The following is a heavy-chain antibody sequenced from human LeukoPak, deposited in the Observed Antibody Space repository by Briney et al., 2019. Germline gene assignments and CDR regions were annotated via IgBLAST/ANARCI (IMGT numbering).Heavy chain of an antibody. J-gene: IGHJ4*02. CDR1: GGTFSSYA. CDR3: ARSRITGTLDY. V-gene: IGHV1-69*05. Sequence: SVKLSCKASGGTFSSYAISWVRHAPGQGLEWMGRIIPIFGTANYAQKFQGRVTITTDESTSTAYMELSSLRSEDTPVYYCARSRITGTLDYRGQRTLGTVSS. CDR2: IIPIFGTA. D-gene: IGHD1-20*01.